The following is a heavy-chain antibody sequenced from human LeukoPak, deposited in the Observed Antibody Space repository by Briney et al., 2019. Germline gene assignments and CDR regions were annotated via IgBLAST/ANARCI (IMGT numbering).Heavy chain of an antibody. J-gene: IGHJ4*02. D-gene: IGHD3-16*01. CDR2: IYYSGST. V-gene: IGHV4-59*01. Sequence: PSETLSLTCTVSGGSISSYYWSWIRQPPGKGLEWIGYIYYSGSTNYNPSLKSRVTISVDTSKNQFSLKLSSVTAADTAVYYCARTGLGLRLGELDYWGQGTLVTVSS. CDR3: ARTGLGLRLGELDY. CDR1: GGSISSYY.